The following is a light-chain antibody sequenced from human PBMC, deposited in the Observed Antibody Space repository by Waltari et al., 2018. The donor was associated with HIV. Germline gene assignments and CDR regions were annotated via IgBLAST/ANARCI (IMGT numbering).Light chain of an antibody. CDR3: SAWDSSLSAWV. Sequence: QAGLSQPPSVSTGLRQTATLTRPGNITTVGYQGAAWLQQHQGHPPKLLSYRKNNRPSGISERLSASRSGNTASLTITGLQPEDEADYYCSAWDSSLSAWVFGGGTKLTVL. CDR2: RKN. J-gene: IGLJ3*02. CDR1: ITTVGYQG. V-gene: IGLV10-54*01.